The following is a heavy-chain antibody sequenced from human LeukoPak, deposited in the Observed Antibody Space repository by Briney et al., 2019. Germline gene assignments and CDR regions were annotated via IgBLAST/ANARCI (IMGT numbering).Heavy chain of an antibody. CDR2: INHSGST. Sequence: PSETLSLTCAVSGGSFSGYYWSWIRQPPGKGLEWIGEINHSGSTNDNPSLKSRVTISVDTSKKQFSLKLRSVTAADTAVYYCARHPFSSLFDYWGQGTLVTVSS. J-gene: IGHJ4*02. CDR3: ARHPFSSLFDY. CDR1: GGSFSGYY. V-gene: IGHV4-34*01.